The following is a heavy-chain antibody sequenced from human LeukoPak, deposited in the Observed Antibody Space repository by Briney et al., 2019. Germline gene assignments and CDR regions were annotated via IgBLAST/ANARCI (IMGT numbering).Heavy chain of an antibody. V-gene: IGHV3-9*01. D-gene: IGHD3-22*01. Sequence: PGGSLRLSCAASGFTFDDYAMHWVRQAPGKGLEWVSGISWNSGSIGYADSVKGRFTISRDNAKNSLYLQMDSLRAEDTAVYYCARDVGYSGYYYEDWFDPWGQGTLVTVSS. CDR2: ISWNSGSI. J-gene: IGHJ5*02. CDR3: ARDVGYSGYYYEDWFDP. CDR1: GFTFDDYA.